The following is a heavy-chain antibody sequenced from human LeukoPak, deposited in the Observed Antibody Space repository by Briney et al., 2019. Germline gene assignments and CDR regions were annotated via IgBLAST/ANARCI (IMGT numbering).Heavy chain of an antibody. Sequence: ASVKVSCKASGGTFSSYAISWVRQAPGQGLEWMGWINPNSGGTNYAQKFQGWVTMTRDTSISTAYMELSRLRSDDTAVYYCARGPRSTNDAFDIWGQGTMVTVSS. CDR1: GGTFSSYA. CDR2: INPNSGGT. D-gene: IGHD1-14*01. V-gene: IGHV1-2*04. J-gene: IGHJ3*02. CDR3: ARGPRSTNDAFDI.